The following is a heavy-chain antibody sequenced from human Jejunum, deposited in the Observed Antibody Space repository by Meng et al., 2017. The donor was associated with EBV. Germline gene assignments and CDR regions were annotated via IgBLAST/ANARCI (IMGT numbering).Heavy chain of an antibody. Sequence: VQSGAEGKKPGAAVKVSCKASGYTLTNYALHGVRQAPGQGLEWMGYISAGSGDTKNSQKFQGRVTFTRDTSASTVYMELSSLRSEDTAMYYCARGSSWNRGDYWGQGTLVTVSS. J-gene: IGHJ4*02. CDR3: ARGSSWNRGDY. V-gene: IGHV1-3*01. CDR2: ISAGSGDT. D-gene: IGHD6-13*01. CDR1: GYTLTNYA.